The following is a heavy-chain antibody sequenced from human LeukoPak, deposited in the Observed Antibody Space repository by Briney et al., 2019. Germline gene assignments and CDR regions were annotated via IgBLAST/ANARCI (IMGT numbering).Heavy chain of an antibody. CDR1: GYTFTSYG. Sequence: ASVKVSCKAPGYTFTSYGISWVRQAPGQRLEWMGWINAGNGNTKYSQEFQGRVTITRDTSASTAYMELSSLRSEDMAVYYCASGPAHDYGDYVLSSWGQGTLVTVSS. V-gene: IGHV1-3*03. J-gene: IGHJ5*02. D-gene: IGHD4-17*01. CDR2: INAGNGNT. CDR3: ASGPAHDYGDYVLSS.